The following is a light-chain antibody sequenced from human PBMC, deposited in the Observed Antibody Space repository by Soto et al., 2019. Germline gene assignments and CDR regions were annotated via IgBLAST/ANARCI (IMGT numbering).Light chain of an antibody. Sequence: ESVLTQSPATLSLSPGERATLSCRASQSVSSYLAWYQQKPGQAPRLPIYDASNRATGIPARFSGSGSGTDFTLTISSLEPEDFAVYYCQQRSNWPTFGQGTKVEIK. J-gene: IGKJ1*01. V-gene: IGKV3-11*01. CDR3: QQRSNWPT. CDR1: QSVSSY. CDR2: DAS.